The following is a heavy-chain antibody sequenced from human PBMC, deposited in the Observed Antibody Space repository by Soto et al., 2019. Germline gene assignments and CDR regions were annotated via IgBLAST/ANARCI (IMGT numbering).Heavy chain of an antibody. J-gene: IGHJ5*02. Sequence: ASVNVYCKTSGYTFTVYYMHWVRQAPRQGLEWMGWINPNSGGTNYAQKFQGRVTITADESTSTAYMELSSLRSEDTAVYYCARSGKVCSGGSCYLSHSWFDPWGQGTLVTVSS. D-gene: IGHD2-15*01. V-gene: IGHV1-2*02. CDR1: GYTFTVYY. CDR2: INPNSGGT. CDR3: ARSGKVCSGGSCYLSHSWFDP.